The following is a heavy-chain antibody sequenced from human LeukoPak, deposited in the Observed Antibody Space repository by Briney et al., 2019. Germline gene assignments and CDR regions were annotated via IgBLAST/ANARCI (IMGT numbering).Heavy chain of an antibody. CDR3: AKDRDGDWGDY. V-gene: IGHV3-30*02. CDR2: IRYDGSNK. Sequence: GGSLRLSCAASGFTFSSYGMHWVRQAPGKGLEWVAFIRYDGSNKYYADSVEGRFTISRDNSKNTLYLQMNSLRAEDTAVYYCAKDRDGDWGDYWGQGTLVTVSS. D-gene: IGHD4-17*01. J-gene: IGHJ4*02. CDR1: GFTFSSYG.